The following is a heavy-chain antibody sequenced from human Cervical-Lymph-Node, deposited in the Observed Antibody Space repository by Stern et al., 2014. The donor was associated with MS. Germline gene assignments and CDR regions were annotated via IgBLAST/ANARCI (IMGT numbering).Heavy chain of an antibody. CDR3: AREHTAMGFGY. J-gene: IGHJ4*02. V-gene: IGHV1-46*01. Sequence: QVQLVQSGAEVKKPGASVKVSCKASGYTFTSYYVHCVRQAPGEGLEWMGIIDPSGGSTSYAQKFQGRVTLTRDTSTSTVYMELNSLRSDDTAMYYCAREHTAMGFGYWGQGTLVTVSS. CDR2: IDPSGGST. D-gene: IGHD5-18*01. CDR1: GYTFTSYY.